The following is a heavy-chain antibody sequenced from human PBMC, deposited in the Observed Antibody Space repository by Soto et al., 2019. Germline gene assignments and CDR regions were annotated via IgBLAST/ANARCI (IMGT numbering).Heavy chain of an antibody. CDR3: AKGNYFDSSGYRHHYFDI. CDR2: VGGRGGST. Sequence: PGGSLRLSCAASGFTFSSYAMSWVRQAPGKGLEWVSVVGGRGGSTYYADSVKGRFTISRDNSKNTLYLQMNSLRAEDTAVYYCAKGNYFDSSGYRHHYFDIWGQGALVTVSS. J-gene: IGHJ4*02. V-gene: IGHV3-23*01. CDR1: GFTFSSYA. D-gene: IGHD3-22*01.